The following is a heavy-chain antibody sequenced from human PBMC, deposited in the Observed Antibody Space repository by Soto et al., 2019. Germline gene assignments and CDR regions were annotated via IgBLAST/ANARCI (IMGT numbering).Heavy chain of an antibody. Sequence: GGSLRLSCAASGFSFSSYGMHWVRQAPGEGLEWVAVIWFDGSNIYYADSVKGRFTISRDNSKNTLYLEMNSLRAEDTAVYYCARDDNYDSSGYSLLGYWGQGTQVTVSS. V-gene: IGHV3-33*01. CDR2: IWFDGSNI. J-gene: IGHJ4*02. CDR3: ARDDNYDSSGYSLLGY. CDR1: GFSFSSYG. D-gene: IGHD3-22*01.